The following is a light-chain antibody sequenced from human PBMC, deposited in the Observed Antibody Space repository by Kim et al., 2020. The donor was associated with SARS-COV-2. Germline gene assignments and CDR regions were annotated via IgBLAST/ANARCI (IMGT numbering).Light chain of an antibody. CDR3: MQGLQSPVT. V-gene: IGKV2-24*01. CDR1: ESLVHTDGNIF. J-gene: IGKJ5*01. Sequence: DIVLTQSPLSLVVTLGQPASISCRSTESLVHTDGNIFLNWFHQRPGQPPILLIYKVSDRFPGVPDRFSGGGSGTDFTLKISTTEPEDVGVYFCMQGLQSPVTFGQGTRLEIK. CDR2: KVS.